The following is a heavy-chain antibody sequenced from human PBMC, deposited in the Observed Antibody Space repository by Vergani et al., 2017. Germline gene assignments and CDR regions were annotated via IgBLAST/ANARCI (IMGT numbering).Heavy chain of an antibody. CDR1: GFTFSSYA. J-gene: IGHJ1*01. V-gene: IGHV3-23*01. CDR2: ISGSGGRT. D-gene: IGHD6-6*01. Sequence: EVQLLESGGGLVQPGGSLRLSCAASGFTFSSYAMSWVRQAPGKGLEWVSAISGSGGRTYYADSVKGRFTISRDNSKNTLYLQMNSLRAEDTAVYYCANGIAARPTDFQHWGQGTLVTVSS. CDR3: ANGIAARPTDFQH.